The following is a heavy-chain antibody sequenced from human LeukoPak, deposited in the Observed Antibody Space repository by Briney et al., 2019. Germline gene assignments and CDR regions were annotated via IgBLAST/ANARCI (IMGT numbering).Heavy chain of an antibody. D-gene: IGHD3-10*01. CDR3: ARDQRPILWFGDNRESRIDY. J-gene: IGHJ4*02. CDR2: ISYDGSNK. CDR1: GFTFSSYA. V-gene: IGHV3-30-3*01. Sequence: GGSLRLSCAASGFTFSSYAMHWVRQAPGKGLEWAAVISYDGSNKYYADSVKGRFTISRDNSKNTLYLQMNSLRAEDTAVYYCARDQRPILWFGDNRESRIDYWGQGTLVTVSS.